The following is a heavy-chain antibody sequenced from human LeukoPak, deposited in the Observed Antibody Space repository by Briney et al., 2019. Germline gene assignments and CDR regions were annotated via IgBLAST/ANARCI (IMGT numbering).Heavy chain of an antibody. CDR3: ARDYYDSSGQGTFDI. Sequence: ASVKVSCKASGYTFTGHFMHWVRQAPGQGLEWMGWINPNNGGTNFAQKFQGRVTLTRDTSIRTMYMELSRLRSDDTAVYYCARDYYDSSGQGTFDIWGQGTMVTVSS. J-gene: IGHJ3*02. CDR1: GYTFTGHF. D-gene: IGHD3-22*01. CDR2: INPNNGGT. V-gene: IGHV1-2*02.